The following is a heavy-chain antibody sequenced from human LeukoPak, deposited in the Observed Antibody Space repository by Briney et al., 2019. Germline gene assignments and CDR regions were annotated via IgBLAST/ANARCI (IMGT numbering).Heavy chain of an antibody. Sequence: SETLSLTCTVSGGSISSYYWSWIRQPPGKGLEWIGYIYYSGSTNYNPSLKSRVTISVDTSKNQFSLKLSSVTAADTAVYYCAGAARLYSVYWGQGTLVTVSS. CDR3: AGAARLYSVY. J-gene: IGHJ4*02. D-gene: IGHD6-6*01. CDR2: IYYSGST. CDR1: GGSISSYY. V-gene: IGHV4-59*08.